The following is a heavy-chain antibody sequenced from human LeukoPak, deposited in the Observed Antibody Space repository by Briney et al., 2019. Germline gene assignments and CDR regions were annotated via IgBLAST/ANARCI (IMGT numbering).Heavy chain of an antibody. Sequence: SETLSLTCSVSGGSITSYYWSWIRQSPMKGLEWIGSVYNRGTTYYNPSPKSRVTMSVDTSKNQFSLKLSSVTAADTAVYYCARDSGYSGYFDYWGQGTLVTVSS. CDR1: GGSITSYY. J-gene: IGHJ4*02. D-gene: IGHD2-15*01. CDR3: ARDSGYSGYFDY. CDR2: VYNRGTT. V-gene: IGHV4-59*12.